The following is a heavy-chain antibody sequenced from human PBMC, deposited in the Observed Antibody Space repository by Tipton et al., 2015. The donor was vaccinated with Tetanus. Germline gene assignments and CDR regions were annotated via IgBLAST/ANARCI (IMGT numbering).Heavy chain of an antibody. J-gene: IGHJ4*02. CDR2: VRQDGSEK. D-gene: IGHD6-25*01. CDR1: GFSFGSYG. Sequence: GSLRLSCAASGFSFGSYGMHWVRQAPGKGLEWVANVRQDGSEKYYVDSVKGRFTISRDNANNAVYLQMNSLRVEDTAVYYCASGSTLDYWGQGILVTVSS. V-gene: IGHV3-7*03. CDR3: ASGSTLDY.